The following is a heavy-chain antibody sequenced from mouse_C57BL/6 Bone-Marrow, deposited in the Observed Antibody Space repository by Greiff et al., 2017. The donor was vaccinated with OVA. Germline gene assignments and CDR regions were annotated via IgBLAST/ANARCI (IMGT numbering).Heavy chain of an antibody. CDR3: ARSGYYGSSYRY. CDR1: GYTFTSYG. CDR2: IYPRSGNT. J-gene: IGHJ2*01. V-gene: IGHV1-81*01. Sequence: QVQLKQSGAELARPGASVKLSCKASGYTFTSYGISWVKQRPGQGLEWIGEIYPRSGNTYYNEKFKGKATLTADKSSSTAYMELRSLTSEDSAVYFCARSGYYGSSYRYWGQGTTLTVSS. D-gene: IGHD1-1*01.